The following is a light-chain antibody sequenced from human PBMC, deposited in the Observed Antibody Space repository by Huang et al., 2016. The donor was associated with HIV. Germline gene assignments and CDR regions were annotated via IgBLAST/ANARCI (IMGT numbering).Light chain of an antibody. Sequence: EIVMTQSPDTLSVSPGERAPLSCRASQRVRDKLAWYQQKPGQAPRLLLHATSTRAAGVPARVSGSGSGTEFTLTISSLQSEDCGVYYCQQYESWPPLTFGGGTKVEIK. CDR1: QRVRDK. CDR3: QQYESWPPLT. CDR2: ATS. J-gene: IGKJ4*01. V-gene: IGKV3-15*01.